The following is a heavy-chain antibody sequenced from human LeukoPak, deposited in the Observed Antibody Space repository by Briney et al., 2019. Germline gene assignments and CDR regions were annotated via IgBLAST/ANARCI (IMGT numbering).Heavy chain of an antibody. CDR1: GFTFSSYG. CDR2: ISWNSGSI. CDR3: AKDSIAAAGYFDY. D-gene: IGHD6-13*01. J-gene: IGHJ4*02. V-gene: IGHV3-9*01. Sequence: GGSLRLSCAASGFTFSSYGMHWVRQAPGKGLEWVSGISWNSGSIGYADSVKGRFTISRDNAKNSLYLQMNSLRAEDTALYYCAKDSIAAAGYFDYWGQGTLVTVSS.